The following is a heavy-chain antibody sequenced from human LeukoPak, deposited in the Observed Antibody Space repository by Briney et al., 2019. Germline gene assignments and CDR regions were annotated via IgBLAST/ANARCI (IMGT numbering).Heavy chain of an antibody. D-gene: IGHD6-19*01. CDR1: GFTFSDYY. J-gene: IGHJ4*02. Sequence: NPGGNLRLSCAAYGFTFSDYYMSWIRPAPGKGLEWVSYISSSSSYTNYADSVKGRFTISRDNAKNSLYLQMNSLRAEDTAVYHCARDDFSSGWSLFDYWGQGTLVTVSS. V-gene: IGHV3-11*06. CDR3: ARDDFSSGWSLFDY. CDR2: ISSSSSYT.